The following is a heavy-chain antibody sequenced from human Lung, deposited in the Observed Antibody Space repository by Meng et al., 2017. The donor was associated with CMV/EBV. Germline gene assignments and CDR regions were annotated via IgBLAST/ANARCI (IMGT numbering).Heavy chain of an antibody. J-gene: IGHJ5*02. CDR3: ARGATSVTMIVVVIAAASLAYDT. V-gene: IGHV4-34*01. Sequence: SXTXSLXCAVYGGXFSGYYGSWIRQSPGKGLEWIGEINHRGSTNYNPSLKNRITISVDTSKNQLSLKLNYVPAAETAVYYCARGATSVTMIVVVIAAASLAYDTXGQGXLVTVSS. D-gene: IGHD3-22*01. CDR2: INHRGST. CDR1: GGXFSGYY.